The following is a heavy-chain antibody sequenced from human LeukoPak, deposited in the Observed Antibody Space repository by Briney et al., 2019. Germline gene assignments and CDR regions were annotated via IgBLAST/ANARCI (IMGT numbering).Heavy chain of an antibody. J-gene: IGHJ4*02. D-gene: IGHD3-3*01. V-gene: IGHV6-1*01. Sequence: SQTLSLTCAISGDSVSSNSAAWTWIRQSPSRGLEWLGRTYYRSKWHNEYAVSVKSRISINPDTSKNQFSLQLNSVTPEDTAVYYCARSIGYFDYWGQGTLVTVSS. CDR1: GDSVSSNSAA. CDR3: ARSIGYFDY. CDR2: TYYRSKWHN.